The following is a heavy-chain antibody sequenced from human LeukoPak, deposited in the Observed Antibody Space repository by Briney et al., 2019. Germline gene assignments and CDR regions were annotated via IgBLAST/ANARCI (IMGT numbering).Heavy chain of an antibody. CDR1: GFTFSSYA. D-gene: IGHD2-15*01. J-gene: IGHJ6*04. V-gene: IGHV3-30*04. CDR2: ISYDGSNK. Sequence: GGSLRLSCAASGFTFSSYAMHWVRQAPGKGLEWVAVISYDGSNKYYADSVKGRFTISRDNSKNTLYLQMNSLRAEDTAVYYCAGDDFDTAYCSGGSCYPSRWYYYYGMDVWGKGTTVTVSS. CDR3: AGDDFDTAYCSGGSCYPSRWYYYYGMDV.